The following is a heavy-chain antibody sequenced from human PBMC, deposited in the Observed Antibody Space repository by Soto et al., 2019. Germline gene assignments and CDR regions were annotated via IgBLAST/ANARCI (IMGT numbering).Heavy chain of an antibody. D-gene: IGHD6-13*01. V-gene: IGHV4-59*08. CDR3: ARGSTGYSSSWYRY. CDR1: GGSISSYY. Sequence: SETLSLTCTVSGGSISSYYWSWIRQPPGKGLEWIGYIYNSGSTNYNPSLKSRVTISVDTSKNQFSLKLSSVAAADTAVYYCARGSTGYSSSWYRYWGQGTLVTVSS. CDR2: IYNSGST. J-gene: IGHJ4*02.